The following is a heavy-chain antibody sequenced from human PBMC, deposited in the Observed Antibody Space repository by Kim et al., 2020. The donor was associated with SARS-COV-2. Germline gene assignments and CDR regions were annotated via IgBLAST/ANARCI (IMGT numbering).Heavy chain of an antibody. J-gene: IGHJ4*02. V-gene: IGHV3-23*01. CDR2: INYNGGST. Sequence: GGSLRLSCAASGFTFSNSAMSWVRQAPGKGLEWVSSINYNGGSTNYADSVKGRFTISRDDSTNTLYLQMYSLRVEDTAVYLCAKNEKRSETSASDYWGQGTLVTVSS. CDR3: AKNEKRSETSASDY. D-gene: IGHD1-26*01. CDR1: GFTFSNSA.